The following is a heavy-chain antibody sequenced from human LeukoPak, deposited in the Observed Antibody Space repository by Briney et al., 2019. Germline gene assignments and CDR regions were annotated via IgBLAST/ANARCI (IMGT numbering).Heavy chain of an antibody. CDR2: MNPNSGNT. CDR3: ARLPYYYDSSGYYTGAFDI. V-gene: IGHV1-8*01. J-gene: IGHJ3*02. CDR1: GYTFTSYD. D-gene: IGHD3-22*01. Sequence: ASVKVSCKASGYTFTSYDINWVRQAPGQGLEWMGWMNPNSGNTVYAQKFQGRVTMTRNTSISTVYMELSSLRSEDTAVYYCARLPYYYDSSGYYTGAFDIWGQGTMVTVSS.